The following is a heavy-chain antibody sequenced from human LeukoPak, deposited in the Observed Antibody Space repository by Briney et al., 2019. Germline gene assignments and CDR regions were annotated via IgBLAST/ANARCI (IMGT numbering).Heavy chain of an antibody. V-gene: IGHV4-34*01. CDR2: INHSGST. CDR3: ASYEYSSSPVDY. CDR1: GGSFSGYY. Sequence: SETLSLTCAVYGGSFSGYYWSWIRQPPGKGLEWIGEINHSGSTNYNPSLKSRVTISVDTSKNQLSLKLSSVTAADTAVYYCASYEYSSSPVDYWGQGTLVTVSS. D-gene: IGHD6-6*01. J-gene: IGHJ4*02.